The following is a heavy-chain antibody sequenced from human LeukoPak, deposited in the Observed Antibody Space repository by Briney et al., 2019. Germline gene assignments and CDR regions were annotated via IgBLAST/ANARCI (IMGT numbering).Heavy chain of an antibody. V-gene: IGHV4-59*01. D-gene: IGHD3-22*01. CDR3: ASSPVYYYDSSGYYEYYFDY. Sequence: PSETLSLTCTVSGGPISSYYWSWIRQPPGKGLEWIGYIYYSGSTNYNPSLKSRVTISVDTSKNQFSLKLSSVTAADTAVYYCASSPVYYYDSSGYYEYYFDYWGQGTLVTVSS. CDR1: GGPISSYY. J-gene: IGHJ4*02. CDR2: IYYSGST.